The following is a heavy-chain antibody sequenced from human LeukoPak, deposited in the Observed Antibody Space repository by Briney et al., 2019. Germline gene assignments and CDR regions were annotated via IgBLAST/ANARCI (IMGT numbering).Heavy chain of an antibody. V-gene: IGHV6-1*01. CDR1: GDSVSSNSAA. Sequence: SQTLSLTCAISGDSVSSNSAAWNWIRQSPSSGLEWLGRTYYRSKWYSKYAVSVKSRITINPDTSKNQFSLQLNSVPPEATAVYYCARGPGQLVPWGQGTLVTVSS. J-gene: IGHJ5*02. CDR3: ARGPGQLVP. D-gene: IGHD6-13*01. CDR2: TYYRSKWYS.